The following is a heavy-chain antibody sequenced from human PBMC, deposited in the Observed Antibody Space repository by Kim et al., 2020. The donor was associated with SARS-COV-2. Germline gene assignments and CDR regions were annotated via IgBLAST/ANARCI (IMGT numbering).Heavy chain of an antibody. D-gene: IGHD3-3*01. V-gene: IGHV3-11*01. CDR3: ARESYDFWSFGYYYYYMDV. J-gene: IGHJ6*03. CDR1: GFTFSDYY. Sequence: GGSLRLSCAASGFTFSDYYMSWIRQAPGKGLEWVSYISSSGSTIYYADSVKGRFTISRDNAKNSLYLQMNSLRAEDTAVYYCARESYDFWSFGYYYYYMDVWGEGTTVTVSS. CDR2: ISSSGSTI.